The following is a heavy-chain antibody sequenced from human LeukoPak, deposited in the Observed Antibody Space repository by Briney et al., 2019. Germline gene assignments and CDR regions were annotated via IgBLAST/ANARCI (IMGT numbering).Heavy chain of an antibody. CDR1: GFTFSSYA. CDR3: AKAGEPDFWSGYYLGY. D-gene: IGHD3-3*01. J-gene: IGHJ4*02. CDR2: ISGSGGST. Sequence: GGSLRLSCAASGFTFSSYAMSWVRQAPGKGLEWVSAISGSGGSTYYADSVKGRFTISRDNSKNTLYLQMNSLRAEDTAVYYCAKAGEPDFWSGYYLGYWGQGTLVTVSS. V-gene: IGHV3-23*01.